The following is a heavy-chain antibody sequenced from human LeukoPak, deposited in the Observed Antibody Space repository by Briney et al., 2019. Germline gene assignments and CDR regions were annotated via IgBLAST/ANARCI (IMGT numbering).Heavy chain of an antibody. Sequence: PGGSLRLSCAASGLTFSSYEMNWVRQAPGKGLEGVSYISSSGSTIYYADSVKGRFTSSRDNAKNSLYLQMNSLRAEDTAVYYCAELGITMIGGVWGKGTTVTISS. CDR2: ISSSGSTI. CDR1: GLTFSSYE. CDR3: AELGITMIGGV. V-gene: IGHV3-48*03. J-gene: IGHJ6*04. D-gene: IGHD3-10*02.